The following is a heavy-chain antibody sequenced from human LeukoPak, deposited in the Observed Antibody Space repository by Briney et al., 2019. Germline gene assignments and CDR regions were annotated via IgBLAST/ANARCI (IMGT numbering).Heavy chain of an antibody. CDR1: GVSISSSSYY. D-gene: IGHD2-15*01. CDR3: ARGIGYCSGGSCYSLSYWYFDL. J-gene: IGHJ2*01. Sequence: SETLSLTCTVSGVSISSSSYYWGWIRQPPGKGLEWIGSVYYSGSTYYNSSLMSRVTISVDTSKSQFSLKLSSVTAADTAVYYCARGIGYCSGGSCYSLSYWYFDLWGRGTLVAVSS. V-gene: IGHV4-39*01. CDR2: VYYSGST.